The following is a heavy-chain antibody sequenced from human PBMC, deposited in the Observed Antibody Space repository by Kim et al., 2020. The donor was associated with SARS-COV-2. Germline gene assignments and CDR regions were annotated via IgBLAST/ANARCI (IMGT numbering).Heavy chain of an antibody. V-gene: IGHV3-30*02. Sequence: GRFTISRDNSKNTLYLQMNSLRAEDTAVYYCAKDMQYSGSYYGWEGYFDYWGQGTLVTVSS. CDR3: AKDMQYSGSYYGWEGYFDY. D-gene: IGHD1-26*01. J-gene: IGHJ4*02.